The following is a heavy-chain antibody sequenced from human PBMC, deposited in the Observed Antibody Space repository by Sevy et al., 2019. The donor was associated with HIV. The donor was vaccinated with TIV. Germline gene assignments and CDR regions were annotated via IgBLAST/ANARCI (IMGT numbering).Heavy chain of an antibody. V-gene: IGHV3-30*02. J-gene: IGHJ4*02. CDR2: IRNVGIKK. D-gene: IGHD3-16*01. CDR1: GFPFSSYA. CDR3: AKGPSPMITFGGVADY. Sequence: GGSRRLSWPPSGFPFSSYAMHWVRQPPGRGLGWVALIRNVGIKKYYADSVKGRFTISRDNSKKTLYLKMNSLRAEDTAVYYCAKGPSPMITFGGVADYWGQGTLVTVSS.